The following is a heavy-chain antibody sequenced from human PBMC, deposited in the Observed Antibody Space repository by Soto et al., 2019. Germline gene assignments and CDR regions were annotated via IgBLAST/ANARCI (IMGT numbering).Heavy chain of an antibody. Sequence: PGECLKISCKVSGYSFPNYCIGWVRQMPWKGLEWMGIIYPGDSDIRYSPSFQGQVTISADKSISTAYLQWRSLKASDTAIYYCARRDGYKIDYWGQGTPVTVSS. J-gene: IGHJ4*02. D-gene: IGHD5-12*01. CDR1: GYSFPNYC. CDR2: IYPGDSDI. CDR3: ARRDGYKIDY. V-gene: IGHV5-51*01.